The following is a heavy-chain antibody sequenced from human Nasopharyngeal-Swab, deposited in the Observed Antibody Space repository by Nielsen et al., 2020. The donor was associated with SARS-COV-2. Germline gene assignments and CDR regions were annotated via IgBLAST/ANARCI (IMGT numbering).Heavy chain of an antibody. J-gene: IGHJ4*02. CDR2: ISGSSSAT. Sequence: GGSLRLSCAASGLTLRTNDMHWFRVAAGKGLEWVSYISGSSSATYYADSVKGRFTISRDNAKNSLHLQMNSLRDDDTAVYYCARGWLADWGQGTPVTVSS. CDR1: GLTLRTND. D-gene: IGHD3-9*01. V-gene: IGHV3-48*02. CDR3: ARGWLAD.